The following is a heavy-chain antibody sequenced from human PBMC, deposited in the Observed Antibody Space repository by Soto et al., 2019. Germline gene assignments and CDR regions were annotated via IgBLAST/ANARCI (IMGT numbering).Heavy chain of an antibody. CDR2: IYTSGST. V-gene: IGHV4-4*07. CDR3: ARDLKFGQADY. CDR1: GGPISSYY. D-gene: IGHD3-10*01. J-gene: IGHJ4*02. Sequence: ETMSVTYTVSGGPISSYYWSWIRQPSGKGLEWIGRIYTSGSTNYNPSLKSRGTMSVDTSKNQFSLKLSSVTAADTAVYYCARDLKFGQADYWGQGSQVTVSS.